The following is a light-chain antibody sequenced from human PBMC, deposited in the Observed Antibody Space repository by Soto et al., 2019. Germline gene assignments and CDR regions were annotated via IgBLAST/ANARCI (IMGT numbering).Light chain of an antibody. J-gene: IGKJ4*01. CDR2: AAS. CDR3: QQYYSYPRT. CDR1: QGISSY. Sequence: AIRMTQSPSSLSASTGDRVTITCRASQGISSYLACYQQKPGKAPKLLIYAASTLQSGVPSRFSGSGSGTDFTLTISCLLSEDFATYYCQQYYSYPRTFGGGTKVEIK. V-gene: IGKV1-8*01.